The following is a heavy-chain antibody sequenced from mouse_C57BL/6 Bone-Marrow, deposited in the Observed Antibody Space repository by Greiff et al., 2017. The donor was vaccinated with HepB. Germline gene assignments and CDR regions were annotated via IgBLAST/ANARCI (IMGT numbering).Heavy chain of an antibody. CDR1: GYTFTNYW. V-gene: IGHV1-63*01. D-gene: IGHD1-1*01. CDR2: IYPGGGYT. J-gene: IGHJ2*01. Sequence: VKLVESGAELVRPGTSVKMSCKASGYTFTNYWIGWAKQRPGHGLEWIGDIYPGGGYTNYNEKFKGKATLTADKSSSTAYMQFSSLTSEDSAIYYCARSHYYGSSGKNYYFDYWGQGTTLTVSS. CDR3: ARSHYYGSSGKNYYFDY.